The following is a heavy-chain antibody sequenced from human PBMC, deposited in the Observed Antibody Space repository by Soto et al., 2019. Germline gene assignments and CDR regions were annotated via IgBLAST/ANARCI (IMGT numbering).Heavy chain of an antibody. J-gene: IGHJ4*02. CDR2: INHSGST. CDR3: ARDKITGLFDY. V-gene: IGHV4-34*01. Sequence: QVQLQQWGAGLLKPSETLSLTCAVYGGSFSGYYWTWIRQPPGTGLAWIGEINHSGSTNYNPSLKSRVTIPVDTSKNQFSMKLTSVTAADTAVYYCARDKITGLFDYWGQGTLVTVSS. CDR1: GGSFSGYY. D-gene: IGHD2-8*02.